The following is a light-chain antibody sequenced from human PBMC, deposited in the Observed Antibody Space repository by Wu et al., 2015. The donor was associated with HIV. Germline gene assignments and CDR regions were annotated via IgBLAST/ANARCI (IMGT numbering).Light chain of an antibody. Sequence: EILLAQAPATLSLSPGEGATLSCRASQTLGNYISWYQQKPGQPPRLLIYDASNRATGVPARFSGRGSGTDFTLTISNLEPGDSAIYYCQQRINWLFTFGQGTRLEI. CDR1: QTLGNY. CDR2: DAS. J-gene: IGKJ5*01. V-gene: IGKV3-11*01. CDR3: QQRINWLFT.